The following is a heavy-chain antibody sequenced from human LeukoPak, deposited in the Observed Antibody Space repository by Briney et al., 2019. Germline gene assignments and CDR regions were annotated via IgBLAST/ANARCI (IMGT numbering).Heavy chain of an antibody. CDR2: IIPILGTA. J-gene: IGHJ4*02. V-gene: IGHV1-69*01. D-gene: IGHD2-2*01. CDR1: GGTFSSYA. Sequence: SVQVSCMASGGTFSSYASSWVRPAPGQGLEWMGGIIPILGTANYAQKFQGRVTITADESTSTAYMELSSLRSEDTAVYYCAREVVPAAMDYWGQGTLVTVSS. CDR3: AREVVPAAMDY.